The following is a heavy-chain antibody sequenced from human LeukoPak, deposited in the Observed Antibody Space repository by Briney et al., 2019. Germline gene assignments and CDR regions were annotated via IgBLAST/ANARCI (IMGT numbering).Heavy chain of an antibody. CDR2: IDWDDDT. Sequence: SGPALVSPTQTPPPTFIFTGFSLRASGMCVRRIRPPPGKALEGLARIDWDDDTYYSTSLKTRLTISNDTSKNQVVLTMINMDPVDTATYYCARTSYSSSSVFFDYWGQGTLVTVSS. J-gene: IGHJ4*02. V-gene: IGHV2-70*11. D-gene: IGHD6-6*01. CDR1: GFSLRASGMC. CDR3: ARTSYSSSSVFFDY.